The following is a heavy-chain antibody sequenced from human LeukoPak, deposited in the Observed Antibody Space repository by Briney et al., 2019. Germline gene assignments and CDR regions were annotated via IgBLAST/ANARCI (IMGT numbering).Heavy chain of an antibody. J-gene: IGHJ4*02. V-gene: IGHV3-21*01. Sequence: PGGSLRLSCAASGFTFSTYNMNWVRQAPGKGLEWVSSISGSSSYIYYADSVKGRFSISRDNAKDSLYLQMNSLRAEDTAVYYCARDLLGWELHYFDYWGQGTLVTVSS. CDR2: ISGSSSYI. D-gene: IGHD1-26*01. CDR1: GFTFSTYN. CDR3: ARDLLGWELHYFDY.